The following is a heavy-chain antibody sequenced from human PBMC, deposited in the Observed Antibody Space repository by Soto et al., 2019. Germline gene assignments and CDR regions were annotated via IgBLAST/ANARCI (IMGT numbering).Heavy chain of an antibody. J-gene: IGHJ5*02. CDR3: AREWDGDGYNSGWFDP. Sequence: GSLRLSCAASGFTFSSYSMNWVRQAPGKGLEWVSYISSSSRTIYCADSVKGRFTISRDNAKNSLYLQMNSLRAEDTAVYYCAREWDGDGYNSGWFDPWGQGTLVTVSS. CDR2: ISSSSRTI. D-gene: IGHD5-12*01. V-gene: IGHV3-48*01. CDR1: GFTFSSYS.